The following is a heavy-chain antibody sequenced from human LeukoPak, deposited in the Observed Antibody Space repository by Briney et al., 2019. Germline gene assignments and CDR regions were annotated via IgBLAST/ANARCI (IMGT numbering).Heavy chain of an antibody. J-gene: IGHJ4*02. V-gene: IGHV4-39*01. CDR2: IYYSGST. CDR3: ASVTIFGVVGFYYFDY. D-gene: IGHD3-3*01. CDR1: GGSISSSSYY. Sequence: SESLSLTCTVSGGSISSSSYYWGWIRQPPGKGLEWIGSIYYSGSTYYNPSLKSRVTISVDTSKNQFSLKLSSVTAADTAVYYCASVTIFGVVGFYYFDYWGQGTLVTVSS.